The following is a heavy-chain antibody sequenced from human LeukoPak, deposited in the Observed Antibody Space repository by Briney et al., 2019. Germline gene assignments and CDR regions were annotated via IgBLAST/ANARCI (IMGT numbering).Heavy chain of an antibody. V-gene: IGHV1-8*01. CDR2: MNPNSGNT. CDR1: GYTFTSYD. Sequence: GASVKVSCKASGYTFTSYDINWVQQATGQGLEWMGWMNPNSGNTGYAQKFQGRVTMTRNTSISTAYMELSSLRSEDTAVYYCARASGTPDWFDPWGQGTLVTVSS. J-gene: IGHJ5*02. CDR3: ARASGTPDWFDP. D-gene: IGHD6-13*01.